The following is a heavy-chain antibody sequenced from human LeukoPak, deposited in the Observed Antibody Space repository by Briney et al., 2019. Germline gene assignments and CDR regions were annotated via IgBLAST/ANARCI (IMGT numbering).Heavy chain of an antibody. D-gene: IGHD3-3*01. CDR1: GLTFRNYA. J-gene: IGHJ4*02. CDR3: AKGGHYTYFEY. CDR2: ISADGAST. V-gene: IGHV3-23*01. Sequence: PGGSLGLSCAASGLTFRNYAMTWVRQAPGKGLEWVSTISADGASTFYADSVRGRFTISRDNSENTLYLQMDSLRAEDTAVYYCAKGGHYTYFEYWGQGTLVTVSS.